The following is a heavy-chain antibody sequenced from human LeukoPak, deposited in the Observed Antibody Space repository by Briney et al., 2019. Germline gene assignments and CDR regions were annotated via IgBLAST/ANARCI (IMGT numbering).Heavy chain of an antibody. D-gene: IGHD3-22*01. Sequence: SEXLSLTCIVSGGSISSYYWSWIRQPAGKGLEWIGRIYTTGNTNYNPSLKSRVTMSIDTSKKQLSLNLRSVTAADTAVYYCARGKYYYDSNSSYRYFDPWGQGTLVTVSS. CDR2: IYTTGNT. V-gene: IGHV4-4*07. CDR3: ARGKYYYDSNSSYRYFDP. CDR1: GGSISSYY. J-gene: IGHJ5*02.